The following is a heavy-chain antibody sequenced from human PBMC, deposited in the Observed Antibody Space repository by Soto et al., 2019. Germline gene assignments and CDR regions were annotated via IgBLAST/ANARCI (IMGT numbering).Heavy chain of an antibody. J-gene: IGHJ4*02. D-gene: IGHD3-22*01. CDR2: ISGSGGST. Sequence: GGSLRLSCAASGFTFSSYGMSWVRQAPGKGLEWVSGISGSGGSTYYADSVKGRFTISRDNSKNTVYLQMNSLRAEDTASYYCASYYYDSSGYYHYFDYWGQGTLVTVYS. CDR3: ASYYYDSSGYYHYFDY. V-gene: IGHV3-23*01. CDR1: GFTFSSYG.